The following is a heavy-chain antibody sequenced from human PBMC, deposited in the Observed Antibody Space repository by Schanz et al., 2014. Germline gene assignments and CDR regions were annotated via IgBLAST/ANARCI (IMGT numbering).Heavy chain of an antibody. V-gene: IGHV1-46*02. J-gene: IGHJ4*02. D-gene: IGHD2-2*01. CDR3: ARGGFFDSTSFDS. CDR1: GYSLNELS. CDR2: INPSSGTT. Sequence: QVQQVQSGSEVKKPGDSVKVSCKVSGYSLNELSMHWVRQAPGQGLEWMGKINPSSGTTRIAQNFQGRLTVTRDTSTSTVNMELSSLRSEDTAVYYCARGGFFDSTSFDSWGQGTLVTVSS.